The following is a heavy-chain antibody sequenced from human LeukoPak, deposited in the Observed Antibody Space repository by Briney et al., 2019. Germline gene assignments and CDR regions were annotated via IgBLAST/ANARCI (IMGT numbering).Heavy chain of an antibody. J-gene: IGHJ6*03. CDR2: INHSGST. CDR1: GGSFSGYY. CDR3: ARERPAYDFWSGYSERYYYYYMDV. D-gene: IGHD3-3*01. Sequence: SETLSLTCAVYGGSFSGYYWSRIRQPPGKGLEWIGEINHSGSTNYNPSLKSRVTISVDTSKNQFSLKLSSVTAADTAVYYCARERPAYDFWSGYSERYYYYYMDVWGKGTTVTVSS. V-gene: IGHV4-34*01.